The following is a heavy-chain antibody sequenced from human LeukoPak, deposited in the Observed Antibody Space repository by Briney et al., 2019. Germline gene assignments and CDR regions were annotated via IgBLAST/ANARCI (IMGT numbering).Heavy chain of an antibody. CDR1: GCTFTSYA. Sequence: ASVKVSCKASGCTFTSYAMHWVRQAPGQRLEWMGWTNAANGNTKYSQKFQGRVTITRDTSASTAYMELSSLRSEDTAVYYCARPTWMQLWAHFDYWGQGTLVTVSS. J-gene: IGHJ4*02. CDR3: ARPTWMQLWAHFDY. CDR2: TNAANGNT. D-gene: IGHD5-18*01. V-gene: IGHV1-3*01.